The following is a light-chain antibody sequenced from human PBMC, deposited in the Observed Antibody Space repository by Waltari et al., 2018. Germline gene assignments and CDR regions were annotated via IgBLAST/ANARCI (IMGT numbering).Light chain of an antibody. CDR3: QQYYNWLWT. Sequence: EIVMTQSPATLSVSLGERATLSCRASQRVSSPLAGYQQRPGQAPRLLLYGASTRATGVPARFSGSGSGTEFTLTISSLQSEDFAIYYCQQYYNWLWTFGQGTKVEIK. V-gene: IGKV3-15*01. J-gene: IGKJ1*01. CDR2: GAS. CDR1: QRVSSP.